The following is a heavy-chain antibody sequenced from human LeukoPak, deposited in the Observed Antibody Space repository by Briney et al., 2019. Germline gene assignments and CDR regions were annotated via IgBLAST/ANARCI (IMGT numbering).Heavy chain of an antibody. V-gene: IGHV1-18*01. D-gene: IGHD5/OR15-5a*01. CDR1: GYTFTNHG. Sequence: ASVKVSCKASGYTFTNHGITWVRQGPGQGLEWMGWVSAKTGDTNYAQKFQGRVTMTTDTSTSTVYMELRSLRSDDTAVFYCARILASIIDYWGQGTLVTVS. J-gene: IGHJ4*02. CDR3: ARILASIIDY. CDR2: VSAKTGDT.